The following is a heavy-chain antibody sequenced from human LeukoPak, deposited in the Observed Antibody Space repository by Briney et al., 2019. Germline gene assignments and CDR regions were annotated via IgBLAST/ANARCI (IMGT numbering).Heavy chain of an antibody. D-gene: IGHD2-2*01. CDR2: IKSKTDGRTT. V-gene: IGHV3-15*01. CDR1: GFTFSNAW. CDR3: TTDIVVVPAAILDDY. Sequence: GGSLRLSCAASGFTFSNAWMSWVRQAPGKGLEWVGRIKSKTDGRTTDYAAPVKVRFTISRDDSKNTLYLQMNSLKTEDTAVYYCTTDIVVVPAAILDDYWGQGTLVTVSS. J-gene: IGHJ4*02.